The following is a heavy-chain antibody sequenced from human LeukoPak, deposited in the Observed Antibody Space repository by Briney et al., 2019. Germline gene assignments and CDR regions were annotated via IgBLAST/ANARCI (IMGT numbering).Heavy chain of an antibody. CDR1: GGSFSGYY. CDR3: ARLNIIGSSPVHHYDY. J-gene: IGHJ4*02. CDR2: INHSGST. D-gene: IGHD6-13*01. Sequence: SETLSLTCAVYGGSFSGYYWSWIRQPPRKGLEWIGEINHSGSTNCNPSLKSRVTISVDTSKNQFSLKLSSVTAADTAVYYCARLNIIGSSPVHHYDYWGQGTLVTVSS. V-gene: IGHV4-34*01.